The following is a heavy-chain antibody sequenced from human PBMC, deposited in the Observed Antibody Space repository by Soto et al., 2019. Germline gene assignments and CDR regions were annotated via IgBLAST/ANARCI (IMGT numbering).Heavy chain of an antibody. CDR1: ENTFSTYS. D-gene: IGHD6-13*01. V-gene: IGHV1-46*03. CDR3: ARDLYSTSWYVRAFDM. Sequence: ASVKVSCKASENTFSTYSLHWVRPAPGQGLEWMGVINPTTTTTTDAQKFQGRVTMTRDTSTSTVFLELSSLRSGDTAVYFCARDLYSTSWYVRAFDMWGQGTMVTVS. J-gene: IGHJ3*02. CDR2: INPTTTTT.